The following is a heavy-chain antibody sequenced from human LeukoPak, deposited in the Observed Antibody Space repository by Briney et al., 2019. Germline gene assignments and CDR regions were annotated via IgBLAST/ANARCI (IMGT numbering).Heavy chain of an antibody. D-gene: IGHD3-22*01. J-gene: IGHJ3*02. V-gene: IGHV1-18*01. CDR3: ARVFIDYYDSSGYPPSGAFDI. CDR2: ISAYNGNT. CDR1: GYTLTSYG. Sequence: GASVKVSCKASGYTLTSYGISWVRQAPGQGLEWMGWISAYNGNTNYAQKLQGRVTMTTDTSTSTAYMEMRSLRSDDTAVYYCARVFIDYYDSSGYPPSGAFDIWGQGTMVTVSS.